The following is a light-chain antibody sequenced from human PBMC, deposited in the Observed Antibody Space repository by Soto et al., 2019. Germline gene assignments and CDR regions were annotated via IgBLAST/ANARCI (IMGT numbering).Light chain of an antibody. CDR1: QSVSGW. Sequence: DIQMTQSPSTLSASVGDTVTVTCRASQSVSGWLAWYQQKPGEAPKLLIYDASALSRGVPSRFSGSGSGTKFTLTISSLQPEDFAVYYCQQYNNWPGTFGQGTKVDIK. V-gene: IGKV1-5*01. CDR3: QQYNNWPGT. CDR2: DAS. J-gene: IGKJ1*01.